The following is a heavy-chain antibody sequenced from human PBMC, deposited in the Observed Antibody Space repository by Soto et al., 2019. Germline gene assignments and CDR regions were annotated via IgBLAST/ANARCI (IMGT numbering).Heavy chain of an antibody. CDR1: EDTFRQYA. Sequence: QVELVPAGAEVKTPGSSVNVSCQASEDTFRQYAISWVRQAPGQGLEWMGGIIPIFGTANYAMKFQGRVTITADTSANTVYLELNSLRSEDTAVYYCASTKYDSSAYYYWYLGLWGRGTLVTVSS. D-gene: IGHD3-22*01. CDR2: IIPIFGTA. CDR3: ASTKYDSSAYYYWYLGL. V-gene: IGHV1-69*06. J-gene: IGHJ2*01.